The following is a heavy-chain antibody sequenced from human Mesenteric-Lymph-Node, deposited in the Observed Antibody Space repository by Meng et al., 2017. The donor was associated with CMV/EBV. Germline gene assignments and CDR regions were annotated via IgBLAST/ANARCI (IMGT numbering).Heavy chain of an antibody. D-gene: IGHD3-10*01. CDR1: GYTFTSPG. J-gene: IGHJ5*02. CDR2: ISPYTGNT. CDR3: ARDVYGSGTP. V-gene: IGHV1-18*04. Sequence: VACKASGYTFTSPGITWVRQAPGQGLEWMGWISPYTGNTNYAQKFQGRVIMTTDTSTSTAYMELRSLRSDDTAVYYCARDVYGSGTPWGQGVLVTVSS.